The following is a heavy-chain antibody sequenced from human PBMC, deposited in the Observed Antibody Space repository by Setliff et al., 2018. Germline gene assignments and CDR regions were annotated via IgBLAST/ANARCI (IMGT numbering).Heavy chain of an antibody. V-gene: IGHV4-59*08. CDR2: INYSGNT. D-gene: IGHD3-22*01. Sequence: KPSETLSLTCTVSGVSINNYYWSWIRQPPGKGLEWIGYINYSGNTNYNPSLRSRVTISVDTSKNQFSLKLTSVTAADTAVYFCARIPFYYDSSGYYYDLNWYFDLWGRGALVTVSS. CDR1: GVSINNYY. CDR3: ARIPFYYDSSGYYYDLNWYFDL. J-gene: IGHJ2*01.